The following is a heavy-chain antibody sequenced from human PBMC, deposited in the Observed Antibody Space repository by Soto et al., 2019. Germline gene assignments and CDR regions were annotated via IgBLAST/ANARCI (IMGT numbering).Heavy chain of an antibody. D-gene: IGHD3-22*01. CDR1: GYTFTGYY. J-gene: IGHJ3*02. V-gene: IGHV1-2*04. CDR2: INPNSGGT. Sequence: ASVKVSCKASGYTFTGYYMHWVRQAPGQGLEWMGWINPNSGGTNYAQKFQGWVTMTRDTSISTAYMELSRLRSDDTAVYYCAREAGYYDSSGYYGHGAFDIWGQGTMVTVSS. CDR3: AREAGYYDSSGYYGHGAFDI.